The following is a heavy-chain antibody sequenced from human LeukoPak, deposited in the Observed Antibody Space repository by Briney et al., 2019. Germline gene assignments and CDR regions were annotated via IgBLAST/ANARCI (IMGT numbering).Heavy chain of an antibody. V-gene: IGHV6-1*01. Sequence: SQTLSLTSAISRDSVSSNSVAWNWVRQSPSSCLEWLGRTYYRSKWYSDSAVSVKSRITVTPDTSKNQFSLQLNSVTPEDTAVYYCARKVVNGPFDIWGQGTMVTVSS. CDR2: TYYRSKWYS. CDR3: ARKVVNGPFDI. D-gene: IGHD3-22*01. CDR1: RDSVSSNSVA. J-gene: IGHJ3*02.